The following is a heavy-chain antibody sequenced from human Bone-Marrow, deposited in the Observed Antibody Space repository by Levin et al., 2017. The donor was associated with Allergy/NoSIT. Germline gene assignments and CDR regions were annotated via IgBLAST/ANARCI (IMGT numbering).Heavy chain of an antibody. Sequence: GESLKISCVASGFVIGYNYMSWVRQAPGKGLEWVSVIYSHGITSYGDSVKGRFTISRDNSKNMVYLDMNNLRAEDTGVYYCARGLTQWLVLGGYYGLDVWGQGTTVTVSS. CDR3: ARGLTQWLVLGGYYGLDV. J-gene: IGHJ6*02. D-gene: IGHD6-19*01. V-gene: IGHV3-53*01. CDR1: GFVIGYNY. CDR2: IYSHGIT.